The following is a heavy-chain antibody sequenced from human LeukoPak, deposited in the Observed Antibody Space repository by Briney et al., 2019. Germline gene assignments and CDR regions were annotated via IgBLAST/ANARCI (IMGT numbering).Heavy chain of an antibody. CDR3: ARHGGDCSSTSCYTGLNWFDP. V-gene: IGHV5-51*01. Sequence: GESLKISCEGSGYSFASYWIGWGRQMPGKGLEWMGIIYPGDSDTRYSPSSQGQVTISADKSISTAYLQWSSLKASDTAMYYCARHGGDCSSTSCYTGLNWFDPWGQGTLVTVSS. D-gene: IGHD2-2*02. CDR1: GYSFASYW. CDR2: IYPGDSDT. J-gene: IGHJ5*02.